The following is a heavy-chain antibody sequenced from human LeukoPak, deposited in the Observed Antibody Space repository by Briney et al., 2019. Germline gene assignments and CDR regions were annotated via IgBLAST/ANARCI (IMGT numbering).Heavy chain of an antibody. J-gene: IGHJ4*02. CDR2: IGAYNGDT. D-gene: IGHD2-15*01. CDR3: TRDHCRGDNCPSFDY. V-gene: IGHV1-18*04. CDR1: GYTSTSFG. Sequence: ASVKVSCKPSGYTSTSFGISWVRQAPGQGLEWMGWIGAYNGDTNYAQKFQGRVTMTTDTSTSTAYMDLRSLRSDDTAVYYCTRDHCRGDNCPSFDYWGQGTLVTVSS.